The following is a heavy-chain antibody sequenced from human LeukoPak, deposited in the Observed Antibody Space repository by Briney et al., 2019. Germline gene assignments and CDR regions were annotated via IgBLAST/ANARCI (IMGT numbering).Heavy chain of an antibody. CDR3: ARVGSGWYDADY. CDR1: GYSISSGYY. Sequence: SETLSLTCTVSGYSISSGYYWGWIRQPPGKGLEWIGSIYHSGSTYYNPSLKSRVTISVDTTKNQFSLKLSSVTAADTAVYYCARVGSGWYDADYWGQGTLVTVSS. D-gene: IGHD6-19*01. CDR2: IYHSGST. V-gene: IGHV4-38-2*02. J-gene: IGHJ4*02.